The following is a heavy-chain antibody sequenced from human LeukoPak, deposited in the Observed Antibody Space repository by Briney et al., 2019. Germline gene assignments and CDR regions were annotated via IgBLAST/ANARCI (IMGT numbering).Heavy chain of an antibody. V-gene: IGHV3-7*01. J-gene: IGHJ4*02. CDR1: GFTFSSHY. D-gene: IGHD3-16*01. CDR2: IKPDGSEK. Sequence: GGSLRLSCAASGFTFSSHYMSWVRQAPGKGLEWVAQIKPDGSEKSYVDSVKGRFTISRDNAKNSVYLQMNSLRAEDTAVYYCTREKWGREDYWGQGTLVTVSS. CDR3: TREKWGREDY.